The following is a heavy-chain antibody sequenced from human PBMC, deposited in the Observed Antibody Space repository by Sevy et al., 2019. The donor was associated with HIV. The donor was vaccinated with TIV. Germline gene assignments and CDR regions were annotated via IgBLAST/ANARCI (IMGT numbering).Heavy chain of an antibody. CDR2: IFYSRSN. Sequence: SETLSLTCTVSGDSISGYYWNWIRQPPGKGLEWIGYIFYSRSNNYSTSLKSRVTISKDTSKNQFSLKLSSVTAADTALYYCARGAPNYYYAMDVWGQGTTVTVSS. V-gene: IGHV4-59*01. CDR1: GDSISGYY. J-gene: IGHJ6*02. CDR3: ARGAPNYYYAMDV.